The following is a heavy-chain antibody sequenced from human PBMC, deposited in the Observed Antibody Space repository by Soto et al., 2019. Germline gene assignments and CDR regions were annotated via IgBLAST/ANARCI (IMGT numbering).Heavy chain of an antibody. CDR3: ASLVILGPTPDHFEN. J-gene: IGHJ4*02. D-gene: IGHD3-16*02. V-gene: IGHV1-18*01. CDR2: ITPYNGKT. Sequence: QVQLVQSGAEVKKTGASVKVSCKASGFTFTNDAISWVRQAPGQGLEWVGWITPYNGKTQYVERLQGRVTRTTYTPTSTAYMELRSPRSDDTAVYYCASLVILGPTPDHFENWGQGTLVTVSS. CDR1: GFTFTNDA.